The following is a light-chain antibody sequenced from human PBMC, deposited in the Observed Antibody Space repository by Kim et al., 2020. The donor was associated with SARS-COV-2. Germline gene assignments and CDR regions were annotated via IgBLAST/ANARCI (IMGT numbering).Light chain of an antibody. CDR3: QVWDNNTWG. CDR2: RNS. V-gene: IGLV3-9*01. J-gene: IGLJ3*02. Sequence: SYELTQPLSVSVALGQTASITCGGDNIGSKHVHWYQQKAGQAPVLVIYRNSSRPAEIPERFSGSNSGNKATLTVSRAQAGDEADYYCQVWDNNTWGFGAG. CDR1: NIGSKH.